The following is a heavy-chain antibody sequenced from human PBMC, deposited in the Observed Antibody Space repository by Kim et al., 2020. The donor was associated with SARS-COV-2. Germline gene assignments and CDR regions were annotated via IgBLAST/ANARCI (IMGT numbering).Heavy chain of an antibody. V-gene: IGHV6-1*01. D-gene: IGHD4-17*01. Sequence: AVSVKSRITINPDTSKNQFSLQLNSVTPEDTAVYYCARGDYGDYLGWFDPWGQGTLVTVSS. CDR3: ARGDYGDYLGWFDP. J-gene: IGHJ5*02.